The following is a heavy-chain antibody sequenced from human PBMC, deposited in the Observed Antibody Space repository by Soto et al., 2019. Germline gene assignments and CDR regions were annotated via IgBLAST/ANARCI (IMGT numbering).Heavy chain of an antibody. J-gene: IGHJ3*02. CDR1: GGSISSGDCY. CDR3: ARRYGGAFDI. V-gene: IGHV4-61*08. D-gene: IGHD4-17*01. CDR2: IHYSGST. Sequence: SETLSLTCTVSGGSISSGDCYWSRNRQPPGKGLEWIWYIHYSGSTNYNPSLKSRVTISVDMSKNQFSLKLSSVTAADSDVYYCARRYGGAFDIWGQGTMVTVSS.